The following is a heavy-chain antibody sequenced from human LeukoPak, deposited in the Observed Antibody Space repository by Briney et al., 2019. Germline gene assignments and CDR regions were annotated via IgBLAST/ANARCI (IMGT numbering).Heavy chain of an antibody. D-gene: IGHD3-10*01. CDR1: GYPFSAHF. V-gene: IGHV7-4-1*02. CDR2: IDTTTGDP. J-gene: IGHJ4*02. Sequence: ASVRVSCKASGYPFSAHFLNWVRQAPGQGLEWMGNIDTTTGDPRYAQDFTGRFVFSLDTSVSTAYLQITSLKADDTAAYYCVRGTPTPGMDYWGQGAQVTVSS. CDR3: VRGTPTPGMDY.